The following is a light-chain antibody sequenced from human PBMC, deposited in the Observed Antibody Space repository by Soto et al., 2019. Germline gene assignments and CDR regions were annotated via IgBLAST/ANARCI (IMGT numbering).Light chain of an antibody. V-gene: IGKV3-20*01. CDR3: QQYGSSPGT. CDR2: VAS. Sequence: EIVLTQSPGTLSLSPGERATLSCRASQSVRSNYLAWYQQKPGQPPRLLIYVASSRATGIPDRFSGSGSGTDFTLTISRLEPEDVAVYYCQQYGSSPGTFGQGTKLEIK. J-gene: IGKJ2*01. CDR1: QSVRSNY.